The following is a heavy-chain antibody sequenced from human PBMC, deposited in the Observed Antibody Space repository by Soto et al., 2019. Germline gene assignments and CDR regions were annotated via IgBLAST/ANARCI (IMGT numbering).Heavy chain of an antibody. Sequence: QVQLVESGGGVVQPGRSLRLSCAAPGFTFSSYGMHWVRQAPGKGLEWVAVIWYDGSNKYYADSVKGRFTISRDNSKNTLYLQMNSLRAEDTAVYYCARKYYDFWSGYGYYYYYYGMDVWGQGTTVTVSS. V-gene: IGHV3-33*01. CDR1: GFTFSSYG. CDR2: IWYDGSNK. J-gene: IGHJ6*02. CDR3: ARKYYDFWSGYGYYYYYYGMDV. D-gene: IGHD3-3*01.